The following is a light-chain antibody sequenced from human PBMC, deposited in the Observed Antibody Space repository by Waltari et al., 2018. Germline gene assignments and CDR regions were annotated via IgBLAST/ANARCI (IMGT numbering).Light chain of an antibody. CDR2: EVS. CDR1: SSDIGGYNH. CDR3: SSYTSSSSPVV. J-gene: IGLJ2*01. Sequence: QSALTQPASVSGSPGQSITISCTGTSSDIGGYNHVSWYQQHPGHPPKLIIYEVSHRPSGVSNRFSGSKSGNTSSLTISGLQAEDEADYYCSSYTSSSSPVVFGGGTKLTVL. V-gene: IGLV2-14*01.